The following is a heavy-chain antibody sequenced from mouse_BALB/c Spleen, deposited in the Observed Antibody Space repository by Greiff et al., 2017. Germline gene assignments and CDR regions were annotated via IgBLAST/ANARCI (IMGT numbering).Heavy chain of an antibody. D-gene: IGHD1-1*01. V-gene: IGHV1-69*02. CDR1: GYTFTSYW. CDR2: IDPSDSYT. J-gene: IGHJ2*01. CDR3: ARGYYGSSWWFDY. Sequence: QVQLQQPGAELVKPGASVKLSCKASGYTFTSYWMHWVKQRPGQGLEWIGEIDPSDSYTNYNQKFKGKATLTVDKSSSTAYMQLSSLTSEDSAVYYCARGYYGSSWWFDYWGQGTTLTVSS.